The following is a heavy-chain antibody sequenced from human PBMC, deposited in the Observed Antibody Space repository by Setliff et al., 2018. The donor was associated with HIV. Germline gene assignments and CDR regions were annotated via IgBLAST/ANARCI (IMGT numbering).Heavy chain of an antibody. Sequence: SETLSLTCTVSGGSIISYYWNWIRQSPGKGLEWIGYIFDSGTTKYNPSVTSRVTISVDASKNQFFLQLISVTAADTAVYYCARQGGYNSPLMVWGQGKLVTVSS. J-gene: IGHJ4*02. D-gene: IGHD3-10*01. CDR1: GGSIISYY. CDR2: IFDSGTT. V-gene: IGHV4-59*08. CDR3: ARQGGYNSPLMV.